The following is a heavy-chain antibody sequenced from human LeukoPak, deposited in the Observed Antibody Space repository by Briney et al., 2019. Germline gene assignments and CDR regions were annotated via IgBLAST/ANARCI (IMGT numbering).Heavy chain of an antibody. D-gene: IGHD3-16*01. Sequence: SETLSLTCTVSGGSSSSSSYYWGCIRQPPGKGLECIGTIYYSGSTYYNASLKSRVTISVDTSKNQFSLKLSSVTAADTAVYYCARQGDGGRAFDYWGQGTLVTVSS. CDR2: IYYSGST. CDR3: ARQGDGGRAFDY. J-gene: IGHJ4*02. V-gene: IGHV4-39*01. CDR1: GGSSSSSSYY.